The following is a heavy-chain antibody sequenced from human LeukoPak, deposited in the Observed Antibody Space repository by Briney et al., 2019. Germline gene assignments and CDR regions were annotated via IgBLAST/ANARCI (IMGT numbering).Heavy chain of an antibody. V-gene: IGHV4-38-2*02. CDR1: GYSISSGYY. CDR3: VRDCDRLTSAYYWRARWFDL. D-gene: IGHD1-20*01. Sequence: TSETLSLTCTVSGYSISSGYYWGWIRQPPGKGLERIGTIYHSGSTYYNPSLKSRVTTSVHTSKNQFCLRLSSVTATDTAVYGCVRDCDRLTSAYYWRARWFDLGPQGTLVTVCS. CDR2: IYHSGST. J-gene: IGHJ5*02.